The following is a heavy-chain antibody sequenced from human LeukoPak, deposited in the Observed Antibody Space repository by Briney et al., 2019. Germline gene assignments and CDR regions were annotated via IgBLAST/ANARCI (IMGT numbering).Heavy chain of an antibody. CDR1: GGTISSYN. J-gene: IGHJ6*03. Sequence: SETLSLTCTDTGGTISSYNRSWIRQPPGKGLERIGYIYTSGSTNYNPSLKSRGTISVDTTKNQFSLKLSSVTAADTAVYYCARQNRAGFSYGNFYYYMDVWGNGTTVTVSS. CDR3: ARQNRAGFSYGNFYYYMDV. CDR2: IYTSGST. D-gene: IGHD5-18*01. V-gene: IGHV4-4*09.